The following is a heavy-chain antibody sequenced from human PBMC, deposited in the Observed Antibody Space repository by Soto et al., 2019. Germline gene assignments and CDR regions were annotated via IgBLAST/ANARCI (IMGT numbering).Heavy chain of an antibody. Sequence: PSETLSLTCTVSGGSISSSSYYWGWIRQPPGKGLEWIGSIYYSGSTYYNPSLKSRVTISVDTSKNQFSLKLSSETAADTAVYYCARHVGYGGAYYWGQGTLVTVSS. J-gene: IGHJ4*02. D-gene: IGHD2-21*01. CDR2: IYYSGST. V-gene: IGHV4-39*01. CDR3: ARHVGYGGAYY. CDR1: GGSISSSSYY.